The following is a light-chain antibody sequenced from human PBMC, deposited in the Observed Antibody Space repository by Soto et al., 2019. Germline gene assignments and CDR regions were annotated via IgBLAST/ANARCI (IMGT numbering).Light chain of an antibody. J-gene: IGKJ5*01. CDR1: QSVSSS. V-gene: IGKV3-11*01. CDR3: QQRNNSPLT. Sequence: LVFTQSPRTLALSLGSRATLYCRASQSVSSSLAWYQKKPGQAPRLLIYDASNRATGVPARFSGSGYGTDLTLTISSLEPEDFAVYYCQQRNNSPLTFGQGTRLEIK. CDR2: DAS.